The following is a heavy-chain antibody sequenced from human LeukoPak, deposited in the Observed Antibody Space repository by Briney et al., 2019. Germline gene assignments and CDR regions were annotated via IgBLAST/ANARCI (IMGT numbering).Heavy chain of an antibody. CDR2: ISYDGSNK. Sequence: GGSLRLSCAASGFTFSSYGMHWVRQAPGKGLEWVAVISYDGSNKYCADSVKGRFTISRDNSKNTLYLQMNSLRAEDTAVYYCAKDGPGYCSGGSCPLDYWGQGTLVTVSS. D-gene: IGHD2-15*01. V-gene: IGHV3-30*18. CDR3: AKDGPGYCSGGSCPLDY. CDR1: GFTFSSYG. J-gene: IGHJ4*02.